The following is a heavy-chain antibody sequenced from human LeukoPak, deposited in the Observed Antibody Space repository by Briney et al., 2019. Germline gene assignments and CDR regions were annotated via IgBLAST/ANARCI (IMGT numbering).Heavy chain of an antibody. J-gene: IGHJ4*02. Sequence: GGSLRLSCAASGFTLSSYSMNWVRQAPGKGLEWVAVIWYDGSDEYYADSVKGRFTIYRDNSKNTLYLQMDSLRGEDTAVYYCARPLVGAALDYWGQGTLVTVSS. V-gene: IGHV3-33*08. D-gene: IGHD1-26*01. CDR2: IWYDGSDE. CDR1: GFTLSSYS. CDR3: ARPLVGAALDY.